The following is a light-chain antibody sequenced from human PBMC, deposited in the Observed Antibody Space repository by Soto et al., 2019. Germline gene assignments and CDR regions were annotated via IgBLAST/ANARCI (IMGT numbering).Light chain of an antibody. CDR3: HQYGSSRWT. CDR1: QSVSSNY. J-gene: IGKJ1*01. CDR2: AAS. V-gene: IGKV3-20*01. Sequence: EIVLAQSPGTLSLSPGERATLSCRASQSVSSNYLAWYQQKPGQAPRLLIYAASSRATGIPDRFSGSGSGTDFTLPISRLEPEDFAVYYCHQYGSSRWTFGQGAKVEV.